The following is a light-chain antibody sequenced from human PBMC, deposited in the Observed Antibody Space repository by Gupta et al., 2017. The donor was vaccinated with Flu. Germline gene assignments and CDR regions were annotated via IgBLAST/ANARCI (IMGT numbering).Light chain of an antibody. CDR2: GAS. CDR3: QQHRSYWT. CDR1: QSVSRSY. Sequence: EIVLTQSPGTLSLSPGERTTLSCSASQSVSRSYLEWYQQKPGQAPRLLIYGASSRARGITDRFSGRGDGKDFTRTSSRRETEVCDVYYGQQHRSYWTFGQGTXVEIK. V-gene: IGKV3-20*01. J-gene: IGKJ1*01.